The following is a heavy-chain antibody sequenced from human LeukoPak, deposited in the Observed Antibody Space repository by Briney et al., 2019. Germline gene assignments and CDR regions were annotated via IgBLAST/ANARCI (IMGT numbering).Heavy chain of an antibody. Sequence: SETLSLTCTVSGYSISRGYYWGWIRQPPGKGLEWIGRIYHSGSTYYNPSLKRLVTISVDTSKNQFSLTLSSVPAPDTAVYYCARLIAGGWYIDYWGQGTLVTVSS. V-gene: IGHV4-38-2*02. J-gene: IGHJ4*02. CDR3: ARLIAGGWYIDY. CDR1: GYSISRGYY. D-gene: IGHD6-19*01. CDR2: IYHSGST.